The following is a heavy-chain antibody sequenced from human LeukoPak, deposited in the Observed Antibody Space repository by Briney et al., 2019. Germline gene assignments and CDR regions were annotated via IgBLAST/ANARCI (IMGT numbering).Heavy chain of an antibody. J-gene: IGHJ4*02. CDR2: IWSDGSKK. V-gene: IGHV3-33*01. CDR1: GFTFSSCG. Sequence: GGSLRLSCTASGFTFSSCGMHWVRQAPGQGLEWVAVIWSDGSKKYHADSVKGRFTISRDNTKNMLYLQMNSLRAEDTAIYYCVRVGTDSIGSYPDYWSQGTLVTVTS. D-gene: IGHD3-22*01. CDR3: VRVGTDSIGSYPDY.